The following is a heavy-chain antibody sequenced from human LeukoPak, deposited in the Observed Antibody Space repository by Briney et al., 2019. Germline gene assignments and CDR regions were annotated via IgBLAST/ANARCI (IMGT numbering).Heavy chain of an antibody. J-gene: IGHJ5*02. CDR1: GFXFDKYP. V-gene: IGHV3-43*02. CDR3: TQDYMGSYLA. Sequence: GGSLRLSCAASGFXFDKYPIHWVRQPPGKGLEWVALVSGNGWTTFYAGSVKGRFTISRDNSKNSVYLQMNSLMSEDTALYYCTQDYMGSYLAWGQGTLVTVSS. D-gene: IGHD1-26*01. CDR2: VSGNGWTT.